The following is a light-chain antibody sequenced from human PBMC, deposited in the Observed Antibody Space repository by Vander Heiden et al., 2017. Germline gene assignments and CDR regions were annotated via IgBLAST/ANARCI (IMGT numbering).Light chain of an antibody. V-gene: IGKV2-30*01. CDR1: QSLVYTDGNTF. Sequence: DVVLTQSPLSLPVTLGQPASIPCRSSQSLVYTDGNTFFHWFHQRPGQSPRRLIYQVSKRDSGVPDRFSGSGSGTDFTLTISRVEAEDVGVYYCMQGTYWPGTFGQGTKVEIK. CDR2: QVS. CDR3: MQGTYWPGT. J-gene: IGKJ1*01.